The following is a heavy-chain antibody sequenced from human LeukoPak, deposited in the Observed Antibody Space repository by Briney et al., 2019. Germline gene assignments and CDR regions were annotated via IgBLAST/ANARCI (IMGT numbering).Heavy chain of an antibody. J-gene: IGHJ6*04. CDR2: VYTSGDI. V-gene: IGHV4-4*07. Sequence: PSETLSLTCAVSGTSISSYWWSWIRQPAGKGLEWIGRVYTSGDIRYNASLMSRVTMSVDTSKNQMSLTLRSVTAADTAVYYCAGLYVWGKGTPVTVAT. CDR3: AGLYV. D-gene: IGHD3-16*01. CDR1: GTSISSYW.